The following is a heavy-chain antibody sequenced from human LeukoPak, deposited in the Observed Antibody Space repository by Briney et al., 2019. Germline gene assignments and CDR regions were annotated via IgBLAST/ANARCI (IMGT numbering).Heavy chain of an antibody. D-gene: IGHD2-15*01. CDR3: ARALGDLVGDAFDI. CDR2: INPNSGGT. V-gene: IGHV1-2*02. J-gene: IGHJ3*02. CDR1: GYTFTGYY. Sequence: GASVKVSCKASGYTFTGYYMHWVRQAPGQGLEWMGWINPNSGGTNFAQKFQGRVTMTRDTSISTAYMELSRLRSDDTAVYYCARALGDLVGDAFDIWGQGTMVTVSS.